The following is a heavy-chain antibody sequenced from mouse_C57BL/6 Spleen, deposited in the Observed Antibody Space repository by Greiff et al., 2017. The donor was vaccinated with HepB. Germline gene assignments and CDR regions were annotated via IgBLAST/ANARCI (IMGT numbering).Heavy chain of an antibody. V-gene: IGHV10-1*01. CDR1: GFSFNTYA. CDR3: VRQYDYDEAWFAY. CDR2: IRSKSNNYAT. J-gene: IGHJ3*01. D-gene: IGHD2-4*01. Sequence: EVMLVESGGGLVQPKGSLKLSCAASGFSFNTYAMNWVRQAPGKGLEWVARIRSKSNNYATYYADSVKDRFTISRDDSESMLYLRMNNLKTEDTAMYYCVRQYDYDEAWFAYWGQGTLVTVSA.